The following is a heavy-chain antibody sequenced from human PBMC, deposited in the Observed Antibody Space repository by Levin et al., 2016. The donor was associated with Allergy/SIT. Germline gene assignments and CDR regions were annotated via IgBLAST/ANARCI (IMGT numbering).Heavy chain of an antibody. Sequence: VRQAPGKGLEWVSVIYSGGRTHYADSVKGRFTISRDDAKNTLYLQMNSLRVEDTAVYYCARAYYSGTREDYNWFDPWGQGTLVTVSS. CDR3: ARAYYSGTREDYNWFDP. CDR2: IYSGGRT. J-gene: IGHJ5*02. V-gene: IGHV3-53*01. D-gene: IGHD1-7*01.